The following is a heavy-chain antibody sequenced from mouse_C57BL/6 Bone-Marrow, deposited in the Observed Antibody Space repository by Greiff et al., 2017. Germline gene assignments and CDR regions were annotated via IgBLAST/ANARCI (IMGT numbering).Heavy chain of an antibody. V-gene: IGHV3-6*01. J-gene: IGHJ1*03. CDR2: ISYDGSN. CDR1: GYSITSGYY. CDR3: ALYYGSSDAV. D-gene: IGHD1-1*01. Sequence: ESGPGLVKPSQSLSLTCSVTGYSITSGYYWNWIRQFPGNKLEWMGYISYDGSNNYNPSLKNRISITRDTSKNQFFLKLTSVTTEDTATXYCALYYGSSDAVWGTETPVTVSS.